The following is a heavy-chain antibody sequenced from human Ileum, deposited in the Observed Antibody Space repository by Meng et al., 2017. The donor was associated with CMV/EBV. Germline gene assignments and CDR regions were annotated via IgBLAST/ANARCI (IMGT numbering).Heavy chain of an antibody. V-gene: IGHV4-34*01. CDR3: ARGVAGGPFDY. Sequence: QVHLQQWGAVLLKPSETLSLTCAVYGGSFSGYYWSWIRQPPGKGLEWIGEINHSGSTNYNPSLKSRVTISVDTSKNQFFLKLSSVTAADTAVYYCARGVAGGPFDYWGQGTLVTVSS. D-gene: IGHD2-15*01. CDR1: GGSFSGYY. CDR2: INHSGST. J-gene: IGHJ4*02.